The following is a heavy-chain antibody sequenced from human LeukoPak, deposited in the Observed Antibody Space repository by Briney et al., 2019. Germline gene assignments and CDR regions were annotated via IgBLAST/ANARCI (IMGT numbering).Heavy chain of an antibody. CDR3: ARTAANTYYCFDY. CDR1: GGSISSGGYS. Sequence: PSQTLSLTCAVSGGSISSGGYSWSWIRQPPGKGLEWIGYIYHSGSTYYNPSPKSRVTISVDRSKNQFSLKLSSVTAADTAVYYCARTAANTYYCFDYWGQGTLVTVSS. CDR2: IYHSGST. D-gene: IGHD2-2*01. V-gene: IGHV4-30-2*01. J-gene: IGHJ4*02.